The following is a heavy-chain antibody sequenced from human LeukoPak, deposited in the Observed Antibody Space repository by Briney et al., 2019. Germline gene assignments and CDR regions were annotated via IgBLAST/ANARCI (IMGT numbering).Heavy chain of an antibody. V-gene: IGHV4-59*08. Sequence: SETLSLTCAVSGGSIGIYYWSWIRQPPGKGLEWIGYIYHNGSTNYNPSLKSRVSISVDTSKNQFSLKLTSVTAADTAVYYCARVRGSTPYYYYYYMDVWGKGTTVTVSS. J-gene: IGHJ6*03. D-gene: IGHD3-10*01. CDR1: GGSIGIYY. CDR3: ARVRGSTPYYYYYYMDV. CDR2: IYHNGST.